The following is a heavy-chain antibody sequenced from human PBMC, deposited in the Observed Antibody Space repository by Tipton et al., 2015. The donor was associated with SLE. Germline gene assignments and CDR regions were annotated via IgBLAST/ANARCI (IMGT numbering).Heavy chain of an antibody. CDR1: GGSINSYY. D-gene: IGHD3-3*01. CDR3: ARGILEWPEY. V-gene: IGHV4-59*12. Sequence: TLSLTCTVSGGSINSYYWSWIRQPPGMGLEWVGFAFYSGSTSYNPSLKSRVTISVDMSKNQLSLKLSSVTAADTAVYYCARGILEWPEYWGQGTLLTVSS. J-gene: IGHJ4*02. CDR2: AFYSGST.